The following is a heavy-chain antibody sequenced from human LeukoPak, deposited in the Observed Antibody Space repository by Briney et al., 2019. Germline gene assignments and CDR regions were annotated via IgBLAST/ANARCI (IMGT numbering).Heavy chain of an antibody. D-gene: IGHD5-18*01. V-gene: IGHV4-59*01. CDR2: FSYIGST. CDR3: ARSVGDTTMAQDFDY. CDR1: GGSISRYY. Sequence: SETLSLICTVSGGSISRYYWSWIRQPPGKGLEWVGYFSYIGSTNYNPSLNSRVTISADTSKNQFSLKVSSVTAADTAVYYCARSVGDTTMAQDFDYWGQGTLVTVSS. J-gene: IGHJ4*02.